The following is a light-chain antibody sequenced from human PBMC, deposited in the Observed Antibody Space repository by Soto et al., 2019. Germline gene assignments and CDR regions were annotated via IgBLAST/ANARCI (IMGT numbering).Light chain of an antibody. CDR3: SSYTSSSPDWV. J-gene: IGLJ3*02. Sequence: QSALTQPASVSGSPGQSITISCTGTSSYVGGYNYVSWYQQHPGKAPKLMIYEVSNRPSGVSNRFSGSKSGNTASLTISVLQAEDEADYYCSSYTSSSPDWVFGGGTKLTVL. CDR1: SSYVGGYNY. V-gene: IGLV2-14*01. CDR2: EVS.